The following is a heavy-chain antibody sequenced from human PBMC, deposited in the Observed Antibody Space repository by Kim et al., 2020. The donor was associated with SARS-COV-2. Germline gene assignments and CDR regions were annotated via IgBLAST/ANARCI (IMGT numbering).Heavy chain of an antibody. V-gene: IGHV3-7*04. Sequence: GGSLRLSCAASGFSFSTYWMTWFRKAPGKGLEWVANMNQDGSEKYYVDSVKGRFTISRDNSKNSLYLQMSSLRAEDTAVYYCARGVAVAAGVSYWGQGTLVTVSS. D-gene: IGHD6-19*01. CDR3: ARGVAVAAGVSY. CDR1: GFSFSTYW. J-gene: IGHJ4*02. CDR2: MNQDGSEK.